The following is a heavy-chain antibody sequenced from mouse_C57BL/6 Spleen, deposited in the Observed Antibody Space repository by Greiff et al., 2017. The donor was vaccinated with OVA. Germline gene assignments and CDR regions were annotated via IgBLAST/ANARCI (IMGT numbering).Heavy chain of an antibody. CDR3: AREVEAMGYDGYSFAY. CDR2: IDPANGNT. D-gene: IGHD2-3*01. J-gene: IGHJ3*01. Sequence: EVQGVESVAELVRPGASVKLSCTASGFNIKNTYMHWVKQRPEQGLEWIGRIDPANGNTKYAPKFQGKATITADTSSNTAYLQLSSLTSEDTAIYYCAREVEAMGYDGYSFAYWGQGTLVTVSA. V-gene: IGHV14-3*01. CDR1: GFNIKNTY.